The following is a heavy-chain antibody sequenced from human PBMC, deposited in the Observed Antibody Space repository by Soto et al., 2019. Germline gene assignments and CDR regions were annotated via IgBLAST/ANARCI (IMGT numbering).Heavy chain of an antibody. CDR2: IIPILGIA. CDR1: GGTFSSYT. Sequence: ASVKVSCKASGGTFSSYTISWVRQAPGQGLEWMGRIIPILGIANYAQKFQGRVTITADKSTSTAYMELSSLRSEDTAVCYCAREDAPAIGDYYVMDVCGQGTTVTVSS. V-gene: IGHV1-69*04. D-gene: IGHD3-3*01. CDR3: AREDAPAIGDYYVMDV. J-gene: IGHJ6*02.